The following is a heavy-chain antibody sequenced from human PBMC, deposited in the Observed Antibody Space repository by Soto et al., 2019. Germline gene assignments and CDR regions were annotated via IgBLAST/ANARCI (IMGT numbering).Heavy chain of an antibody. V-gene: IGHV3-33*01. D-gene: IGHD4-4*01. J-gene: IGHJ4*02. Sequence: GSLRLSCAASGFTFSSYGMHWVRQAPGKGLEWVAVIWYDGSNKYYADSVKGRFTISRDNSKNTLYLQMNSLRPEDTAVYYCAREDYNKVYFDYWGQGTLVTVSS. CDR2: IWYDGSNK. CDR3: AREDYNKVYFDY. CDR1: GFTFSSYG.